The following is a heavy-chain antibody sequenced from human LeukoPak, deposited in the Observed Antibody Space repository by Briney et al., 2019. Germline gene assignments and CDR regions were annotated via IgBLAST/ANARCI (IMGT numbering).Heavy chain of an antibody. CDR2: ISSSSSYI. J-gene: IGHJ4*02. Sequence: GGSLRLSCAASGFTFSSYSMNWVRQAPGKGLEWVSSISSSSSYIYYADSVKGRFTISRDNAKNSIYLQINSLRDDDTAIYYCARIGYSSSCLDYWGQGILVTVSS. CDR1: GFTFSSYS. CDR3: ARIGYSSSCLDY. V-gene: IGHV3-21*01. D-gene: IGHD6-13*01.